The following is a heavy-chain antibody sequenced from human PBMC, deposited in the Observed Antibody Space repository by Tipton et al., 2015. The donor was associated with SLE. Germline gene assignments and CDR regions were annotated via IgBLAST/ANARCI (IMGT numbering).Heavy chain of an antibody. V-gene: IGHV4-59*01. D-gene: IGHD3-16*01. CDR2: IYYSGST. Sequence: TLSLTCTVSGGSISSYYWSWIRQPPGKGLEWIGYIYYSGSTNYNPSLKSRVTISVDTSKNQFSLKLSSVTAADTAVYYCARREGGYYFDYWGQGSLVTVSS. J-gene: IGHJ4*02. CDR3: ARREGGYYFDY. CDR1: GGSISSYY.